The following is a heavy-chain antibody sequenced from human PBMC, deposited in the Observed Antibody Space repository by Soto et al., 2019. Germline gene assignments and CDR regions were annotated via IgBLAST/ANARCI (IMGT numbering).Heavy chain of an antibody. J-gene: IGHJ2*01. CDR1: GFTFSTYI. D-gene: IGHD2-15*01. CDR2: ISPTSTYI. CDR3: ASTVVTPLGFDL. Sequence: PGGSLRLSCAASGFTFSTYIMSWVRQAPGKGLEWNSSISPTSTYIYYADSMQGRFTISRDNAKNSLYLQMNSLRAEDTAVYYCASTVVTPLGFDLWGRGTLVTVSS. V-gene: IGHV3-21*06.